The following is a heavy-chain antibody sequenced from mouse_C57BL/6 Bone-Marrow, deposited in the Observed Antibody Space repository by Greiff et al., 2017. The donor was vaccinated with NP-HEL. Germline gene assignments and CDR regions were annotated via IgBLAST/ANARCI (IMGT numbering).Heavy chain of an antibody. CDR1: GYAFTNYL. CDR3: ARSPIGAFCAY. J-gene: IGHJ3*01. D-gene: IGHD3-1*01. V-gene: IGHV1-54*01. CDR2: INPGSGGT. Sequence: QVQLKESGAELVRPGTSVKVSCKASGYAFTNYLIEWVKQRPGQGLEWIGVINPGSGGTNYNEKFKGKATLTADKSSSTAYMQLSSLTSEDSAVYFCARSPIGAFCAYWGQGTLVTVSA.